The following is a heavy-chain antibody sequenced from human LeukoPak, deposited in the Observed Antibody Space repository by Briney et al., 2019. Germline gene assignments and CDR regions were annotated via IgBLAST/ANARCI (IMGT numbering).Heavy chain of an antibody. J-gene: IGHJ3*02. CDR2: IYSGGST. Sequence: GGSLRLSCAASGFTVSSNYMSWVRQAPGKGLEWVSVIYSGGSTYYADSVKGRFTISRDNSKNTLYLQMNSLRAEDTAVYYCARASTMVRGVIGAFDIWGQGTMVTVSS. CDR1: GFTVSSNY. V-gene: IGHV3-66*02. CDR3: ARASTMVRGVIGAFDI. D-gene: IGHD3-10*01.